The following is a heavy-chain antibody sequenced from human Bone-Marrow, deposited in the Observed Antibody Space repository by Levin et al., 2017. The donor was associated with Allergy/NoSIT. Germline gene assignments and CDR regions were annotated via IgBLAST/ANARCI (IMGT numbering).Heavy chain of an antibody. CDR3: AVGYYDGLDV. J-gene: IGHJ6*01. V-gene: IGHV3-53*01. CDR2: ISTDGVT. Sequence: GESLKISCAASRLTVKNHYMSWVRQAAGKGLEWVSTISTDGVTSDADSVKGRLTISRDDSKNTLYLQMNSLRAEDTAVYYCAVGYYDGLDVWGQGTTVIVSS. CDR1: RLTVKNHY.